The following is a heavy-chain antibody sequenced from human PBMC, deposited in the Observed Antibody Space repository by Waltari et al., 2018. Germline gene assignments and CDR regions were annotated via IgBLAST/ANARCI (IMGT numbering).Heavy chain of an antibody. CDR1: GGSFSGYY. Sequence: QVQLQQWGAGLLSPSEPLSLTCAVYGGSFSGYYWTWIRPPPGKGLEWIGEINHSGSTNYNPSLKSRVTISIDTPRNQFSLKLSSVTAADTAVYYCARGRGYSVVVRGVDTGFCWFDPWGQGTLVTVSS. V-gene: IGHV4-34*01. J-gene: IGHJ5*02. CDR2: INHSGST. CDR3: ARGRGYSVVVRGVDTGFCWFDP. D-gene: IGHD3-10*01.